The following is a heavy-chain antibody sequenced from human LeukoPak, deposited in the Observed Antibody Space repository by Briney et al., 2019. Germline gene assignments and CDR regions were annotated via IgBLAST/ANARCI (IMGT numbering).Heavy chain of an antibody. V-gene: IGHV3-23*01. CDR3: AQDGGSLDYFDY. CDR1: GFTFSSYA. D-gene: IGHD6-13*01. CDR2: ISGSDGST. J-gene: IGHJ4*02. Sequence: GGSLRLSCAASGFTFSSYAMTWVRQAPDKGLEWVSAISGSDGSTYYADSVKGRFTISRDDSQNTLYLQMNCLSAEDTAVYYCAQDGGSLDYFDYWGQGTLVTVSS.